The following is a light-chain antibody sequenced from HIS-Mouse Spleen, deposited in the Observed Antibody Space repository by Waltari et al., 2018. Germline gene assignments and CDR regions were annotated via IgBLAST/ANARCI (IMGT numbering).Light chain of an antibody. V-gene: IGKV4-1*01. Sequence: DIVMTQSPDSLAWSLGERATINCKSSQSVLYSSNNKNYLAWYQQKPGQPPKLLIYWASTRESGVPDRFSGSGSGTDFTLTISSLQAEDVAVYYCQQYYSTPTFGGGTKVEIK. CDR1: QSVLYSSNNKNY. J-gene: IGKJ4*01. CDR2: WAS. CDR3: QQYYSTPT.